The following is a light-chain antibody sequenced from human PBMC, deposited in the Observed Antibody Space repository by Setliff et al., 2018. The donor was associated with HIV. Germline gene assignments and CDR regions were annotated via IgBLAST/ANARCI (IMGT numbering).Light chain of an antibody. CDR3: SSYTSSYTYV. CDR1: SSDVSAYKY. J-gene: IGLJ1*01. Sequence: QSALTQPASVSGSPGQSITISCTGTSSDVSAYKYVSWYQQHPGKAPKLMIYEVTNRPSGVSNRFSGSKSGNTASLTISGLQAEDEADYYCSSYTSSYTYVSGTGTKVTVL. CDR2: EVT. V-gene: IGLV2-14*01.